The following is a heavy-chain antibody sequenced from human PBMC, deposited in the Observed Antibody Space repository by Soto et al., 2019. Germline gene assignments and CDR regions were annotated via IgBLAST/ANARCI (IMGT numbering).Heavy chain of an antibody. CDR2: ISDSGTRT. CDR3: AKDGIRKDDY. CDR1: GFSIGDYA. V-gene: IGHV3-23*01. Sequence: EVQLLESGGGFIQPGGSLRLSCSASGFSIGDYAMSWVGQAPGKGLEWVSSISDSGTRTFYADSVKGRFAISRDTSKNTVYMQMNNVRVGDTALYYCAKDGIRKDDYWGQGTVVTVSS. J-gene: IGHJ4*02.